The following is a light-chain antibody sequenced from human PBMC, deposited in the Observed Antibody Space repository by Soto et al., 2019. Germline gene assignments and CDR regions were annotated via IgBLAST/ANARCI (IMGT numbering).Light chain of an antibody. CDR3: ETLDSSLSAVV. V-gene: IGLV1-51*01. CDR2: DNN. CDR1: SSNIGNNY. J-gene: IGLJ2*01. Sequence: QSVLTQPHSVSAAPGQRGTISCSGGSSNIGNNYVSWYQHLPGTAPKLLIYDNNRRPSGIPDRFSGSKSVTSATLDITGLQTGDEADHYCETLDSSLSAVVFGGGTKLTV.